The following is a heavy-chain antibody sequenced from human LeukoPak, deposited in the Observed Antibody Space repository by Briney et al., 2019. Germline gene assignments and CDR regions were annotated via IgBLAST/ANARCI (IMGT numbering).Heavy chain of an antibody. V-gene: IGHV1-69*13. CDR1: GGTFRSYA. D-gene: IGHD3-3*01. CDR2: IIPIFGTA. Sequence: GASVKVSCKASGGTFRSYAIRWVRQAPGQGLEWMGGIIPIFGTANYAQKFQGRVTITADESTRTAYMELSSLRSEDTAVYYCARGGITIFGVVIKSCNWFDPWGQGTLVTVSS. J-gene: IGHJ5*02. CDR3: ARGGITIFGVVIKSCNWFDP.